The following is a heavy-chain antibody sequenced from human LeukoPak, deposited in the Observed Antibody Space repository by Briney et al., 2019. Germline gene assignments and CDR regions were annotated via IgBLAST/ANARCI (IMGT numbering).Heavy chain of an antibody. CDR2: INWNGGST. CDR1: GFTFSSYA. V-gene: IGHV3-20*01. J-gene: IGHJ4*02. D-gene: IGHD3-16*01. CDR3: ARGEYYFDY. Sequence: GGSLRLSCAASGFTFSSYAMSWVRQAPGKGLEWVSGINWNGGSTGYADSVKGRFTISRDNAKNSLYLQMNSLRAEDTALYHCARGEYYFDYWGQGTLVTVSS.